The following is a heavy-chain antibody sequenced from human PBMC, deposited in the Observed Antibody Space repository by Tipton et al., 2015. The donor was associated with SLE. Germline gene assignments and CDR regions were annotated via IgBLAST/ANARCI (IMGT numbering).Heavy chain of an antibody. J-gene: IGHJ5*02. CDR1: GYSFPNYW. Sequence: QLVQSGAEVKKPGESLKISCKGSGYSFPNYWIAWVRQMPGKGLEWMGIIYPGDSDTRYSPSFQGQVTFSADKSINTAYLQWSSLQASDTAMYYCARRAAAAGNWLDPWGQGTLVTVSS. D-gene: IGHD6-13*01. V-gene: IGHV5-51*03. CDR2: IYPGDSDT. CDR3: ARRAAAAGNWLDP.